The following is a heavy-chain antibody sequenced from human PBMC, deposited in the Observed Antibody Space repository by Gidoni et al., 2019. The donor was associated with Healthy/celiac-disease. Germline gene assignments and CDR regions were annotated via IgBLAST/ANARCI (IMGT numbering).Heavy chain of an antibody. CDR1: GSTFADYA. V-gene: IGHV3-9*01. CDR3: AKGPTNSGYDSYWFDP. Sequence: EVQLVESVAGLVQPGRSLRLSCAASGSTFADYAMHWVRQATGKGLEWVSGISWNSGSIGYADSVKGRFTISRDNAKNSLYLQMNSLRAEDTALYYCAKGPTNSGYDSYWFDPWGQGTLVTVSS. D-gene: IGHD5-12*01. J-gene: IGHJ5*02. CDR2: ISWNSGSI.